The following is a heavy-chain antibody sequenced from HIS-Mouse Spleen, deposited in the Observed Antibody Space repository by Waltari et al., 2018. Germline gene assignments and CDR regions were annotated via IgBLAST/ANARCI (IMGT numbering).Heavy chain of an antibody. Sequence: QLQLQESGPGLVKPSETLSLNCTVSGGSISSSSYYWGWIRQPPGKGLEWIGSIYYSGSTYYNPSLKSRVTISVDTSKNQFSLKLSSVTAADTAVYYCARHEGQQLVTSLFDYWGQGTLVTVSS. CDR2: IYYSGST. CDR3: ARHEGQQLVTSLFDY. J-gene: IGHJ4*02. D-gene: IGHD6-13*01. V-gene: IGHV4-39*01. CDR1: GGSISSSSYY.